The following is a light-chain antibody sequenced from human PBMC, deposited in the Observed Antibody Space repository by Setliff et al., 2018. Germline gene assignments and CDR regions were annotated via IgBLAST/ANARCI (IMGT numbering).Light chain of an antibody. J-gene: IGLJ1*01. CDR1: STDVGGYNY. Sequence: QSALTQPASVSGSPGQSITISCTGTSTDVGGYNYVSWYQQHPGKAPKLMIYDVIQRPSGVSNRFSGSKSANTASLTISGLQAEDAADYYCCSFTTSSTYVVGSGTKVT. CDR2: DVI. V-gene: IGLV2-14*03. CDR3: CSFTTSSTYV.